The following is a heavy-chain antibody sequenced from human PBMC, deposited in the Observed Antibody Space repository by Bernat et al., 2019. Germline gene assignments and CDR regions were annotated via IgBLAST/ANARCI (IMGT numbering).Heavy chain of an antibody. CDR1: GFTFSNAW. J-gene: IGHJ4*02. V-gene: IGHV3-15*01. CDR3: TPLARPVFDY. CDR2: IKSKTDGGTT. Sequence: EVQLVESGGGLVKPGGSLRLSCAASGFTFSNAWMSWVRQAPGKGLEWVGRIKSKTDGGTTDYAAPVKGRFTISRDDSKNTLYLQMNSLKTEATAVYSCTPLARPVFDYWGQGTLVTVSS. D-gene: IGHD6-6*01.